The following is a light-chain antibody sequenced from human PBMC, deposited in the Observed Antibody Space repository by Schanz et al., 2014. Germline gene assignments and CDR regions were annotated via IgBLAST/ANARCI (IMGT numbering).Light chain of an antibody. V-gene: IGLV2-14*01. CDR3: SSYTSSSTSVV. CDR1: SSDVGGYNY. CDR2: DVS. J-gene: IGLJ2*01. Sequence: QSALTQPASVSGSPGQSITISCTGTSSDVGGYNYVSWYQQHPGKAPKLMIYDVSNRPSGVSNRFSGSKSVNTASLTISGLQAEDEADYYCSSYTSSSTSVVFGGGTKLTVL.